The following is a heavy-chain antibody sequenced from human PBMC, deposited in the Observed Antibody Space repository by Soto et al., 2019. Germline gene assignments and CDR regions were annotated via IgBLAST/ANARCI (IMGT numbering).Heavy chain of an antibody. V-gene: IGHV4-31*03. Sequence: PSETLSLTFSVSCASISRGNDYWNWIRQHPGKGLEWIGYISYTGGTYYNPSLKSRVTISVDTSNNQVSLKLSSVTAADTAVYYCARMHSLPAAHPMSRVDHHYGMDVWGQGTTVTVS. CDR3: ARMHSLPAAHPMSRVDHHYGMDV. D-gene: IGHD2-2*01. J-gene: IGHJ6*02. CDR2: ISYTGGT. CDR1: CASISRGNDY.